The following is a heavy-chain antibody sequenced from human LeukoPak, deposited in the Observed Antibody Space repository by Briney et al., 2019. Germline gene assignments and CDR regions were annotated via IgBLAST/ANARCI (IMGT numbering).Heavy chain of an antibody. CDR1: GFTFSSYW. D-gene: IGHD4-23*01. J-gene: IGHJ3*02. CDR2: INSDGSST. CDR3: SSGNSHAFDI. V-gene: IGHV3-74*01. Sequence: GGSLRLSCAASGFTFSSYWMHWVRQAPGKGLVWVSRINSDGSSTSYADSVKGRFTISRDNAENTLYLQMNNLRAEDTAVYYCSSGNSHAFDIWGQGTMVTVSS.